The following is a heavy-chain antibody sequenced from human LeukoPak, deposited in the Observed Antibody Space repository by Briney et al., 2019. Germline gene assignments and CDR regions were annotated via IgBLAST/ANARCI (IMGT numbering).Heavy chain of an antibody. J-gene: IGHJ4*02. Sequence: PSETLSLTCTVSGGSISSYYWSWIRQPPGKGLEWIGSIYYSGSTYYNPSLKSRVTISVDTSKNQFSLKLSSVTAADTAVYYCARHIGSGYSYGFFFMSNYFDYWGQGTLVTVSS. CDR2: IYYSGST. V-gene: IGHV4-59*05. CDR1: GGSISSYY. D-gene: IGHD5-18*01. CDR3: ARHIGSGYSYGFFFMSNYFDY.